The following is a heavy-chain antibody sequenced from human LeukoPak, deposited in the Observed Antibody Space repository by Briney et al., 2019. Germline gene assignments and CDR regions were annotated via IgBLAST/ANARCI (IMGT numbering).Heavy chain of an antibody. CDR3: ARAAGDRIGYFDL. CDR2: IYSGGDI. D-gene: IGHD7-27*01. CDR1: GLTVSSNY. Sequence: GGSLRLSCAASGLTVSSNYMSWVRQAPGKGLEWVSAIYSGGDIYYAHSVKGRFTISRDSSKNTLYLQMNSLRVEDTAVYYCARAAGDRIGYFDLWGRGTLVTVSS. V-gene: IGHV3-53*01. J-gene: IGHJ2*01.